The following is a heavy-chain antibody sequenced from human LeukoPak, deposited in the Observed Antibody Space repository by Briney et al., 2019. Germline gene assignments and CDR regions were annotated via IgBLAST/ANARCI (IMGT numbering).Heavy chain of an antibody. CDR3: AKDPYSSSWKVWFDP. D-gene: IGHD6-13*01. CDR2: ISGSGGST. J-gene: IGHJ5*02. Sequence: GGSLRLSCAASGFTFSSYAMGWVRQAPGKGLEWVSAISGSGGSTYYADSVKGRFTISRDNSKNTLYLQMNSLRAEDTAVYYCAKDPYSSSWKVWFDPWGQGTLVTVSS. V-gene: IGHV3-23*01. CDR1: GFTFSSYA.